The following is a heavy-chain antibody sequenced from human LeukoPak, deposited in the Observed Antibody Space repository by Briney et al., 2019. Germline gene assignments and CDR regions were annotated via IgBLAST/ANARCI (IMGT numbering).Heavy chain of an antibody. CDR2: IYPGDSDT. D-gene: IGHD2-2*02. CDR1: GYSFTSYW. J-gene: IGHJ6*02. CDR3: ARQCSTSCYTNYYYGMDV. V-gene: IGHV5-51*01. Sequence: GESLQISCKGPGYSFTSYWIGWVRPMPGKGLEWMGIIYPGDSDTRYSPSFQGQVTISADKSISTAYLQWSSLKASDTAMYYCARQCSTSCYTNYYYGMDVWGQGTTVTVSS.